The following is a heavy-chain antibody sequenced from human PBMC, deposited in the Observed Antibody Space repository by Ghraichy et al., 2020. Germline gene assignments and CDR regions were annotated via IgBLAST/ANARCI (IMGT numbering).Heavy chain of an antibody. J-gene: IGHJ4*02. V-gene: IGHV3-23*01. Sequence: GGSLRLSCAASGFSFSSYAMSWVRQAPGKGLEWVSAISGSGTSTYYADSVKGRFTISRDNSKNTLYLQMSSLRAEDTAIYYCAKDRVGRNFGVVKIDYWGQGTLVTVSS. CDR2: ISGSGTST. CDR3: AKDRVGRNFGVVKIDY. D-gene: IGHD3-3*01. CDR1: GFSFSSYA.